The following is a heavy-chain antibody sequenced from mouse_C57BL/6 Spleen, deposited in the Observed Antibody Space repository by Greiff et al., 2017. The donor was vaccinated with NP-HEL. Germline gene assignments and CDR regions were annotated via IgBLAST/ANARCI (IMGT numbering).Heavy chain of an antibody. D-gene: IGHD1-1*01. CDR3: ARSWLATTVVATPYAMDY. Sequence: QVHVKQPGTELVKPGASVKLSCKASGYTFTSYWMHWVKQRPGQGLEWIGNINPSNGGTNYNEKFKSKATLTVDKSSSTAYMQLSSLTSEDSAVYYCARSWLATTVVATPYAMDYWGQGTSVTVSS. J-gene: IGHJ4*01. V-gene: IGHV1-53*01. CDR2: INPSNGGT. CDR1: GYTFTSYW.